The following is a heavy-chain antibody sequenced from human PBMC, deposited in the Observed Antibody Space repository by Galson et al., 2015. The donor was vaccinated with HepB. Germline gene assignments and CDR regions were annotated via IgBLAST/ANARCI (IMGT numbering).Heavy chain of an antibody. V-gene: IGHV3-23*01. CDR1: GFTFASNA. CDR2: ITTSGAGT. Sequence: SLRLSCAASGFTFASNAMHWVRQTPGKGPEWVSSITTSGAGTYYADSVKGRFTIFRDNTKDTPFLQLNNLRADDTAVYFCAKGGRKDSGWAFDYWGQGARVTVSS. D-gene: IGHD6-19*01. CDR3: AKGGRKDSGWAFDY. J-gene: IGHJ4*02.